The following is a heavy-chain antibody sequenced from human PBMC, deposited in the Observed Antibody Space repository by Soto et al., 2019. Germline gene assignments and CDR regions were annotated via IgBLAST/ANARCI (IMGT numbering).Heavy chain of an antibody. V-gene: IGHV1-2*04. CDR2: INPNSGGT. CDR3: ARGPFRLGSSSWFDP. D-gene: IGHD2-2*03. J-gene: IGHJ5*02. CDR1: GYTFTGYY. Sequence: QVQLVQSGAEVKKPGASVKVSCKASGYTFTGYYMHWVRQAPGQGLEWMGWINPNSGGTNYAQKFQGWVTMXXDXSXXTAYMELSRLRSDDTAVYYCARGPFRLGSSSWFDPWGQGTLVTVSS.